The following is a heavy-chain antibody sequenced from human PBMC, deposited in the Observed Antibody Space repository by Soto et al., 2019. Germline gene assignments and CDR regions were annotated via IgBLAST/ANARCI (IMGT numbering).Heavy chain of an antibody. D-gene: IGHD2-2*01. Sequence: PSETLSLSCAVSGCSISSYYLSWVRQPAGKGLEWIGRIYTSGSTNYNASLKSRVTMSVDTSKNQFSLKLSSVTAADTAVYYCARACSSNSCYDVFDYWGQGTLVTVSS. J-gene: IGHJ4*02. V-gene: IGHV4-59*10. CDR3: ARACSSNSCYDVFDY. CDR1: GCSISSYY. CDR2: IYTSGST.